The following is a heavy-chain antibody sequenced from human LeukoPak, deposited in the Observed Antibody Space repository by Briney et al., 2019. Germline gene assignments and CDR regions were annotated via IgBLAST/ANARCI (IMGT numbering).Heavy chain of an antibody. V-gene: IGHV3-73*01. J-gene: IGHJ4*02. CDR2: IRNKANSYAT. D-gene: IGHD3-16*02. CDR1: GFTFSGSA. CDR3: AKASRAGIWGSYRWDIDY. Sequence: GGSLRLSCAASGFTFSGSAMHWVRQASGKGLEWVGRIRNKANSYATAYDASVKGRFTISRDDSKNTAYLQMNSLRAEDTAVYYCAKASRAGIWGSYRWDIDYWGQGTLVTVSS.